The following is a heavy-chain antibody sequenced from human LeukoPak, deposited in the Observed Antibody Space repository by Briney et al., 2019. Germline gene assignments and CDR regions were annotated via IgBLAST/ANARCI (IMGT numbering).Heavy chain of an antibody. Sequence: PGGSLRLSCAASGFTFSSYSMNWVRQAPGKGLEWVSSISSSSYIYYADSVKGRFTISRDNAKNSLYLQMNSLRAEDTAVYYCARDRGYDILTGYPRDYWGQGTLVTVSS. CDR1: GFTFSSYS. CDR2: ISSSSYI. V-gene: IGHV3-21*01. CDR3: ARDRGYDILTGYPRDY. D-gene: IGHD3-9*01. J-gene: IGHJ4*02.